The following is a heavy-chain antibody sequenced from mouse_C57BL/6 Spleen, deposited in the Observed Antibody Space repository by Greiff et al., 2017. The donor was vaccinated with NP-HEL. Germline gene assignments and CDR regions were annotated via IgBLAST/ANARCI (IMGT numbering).Heavy chain of an antibody. CDR1: GYTFTEYT. V-gene: IGHV1-62-2*01. CDR3: ARHEEAYYGGAMDY. Sequence: VQLQQSGAELVKPGASVKLSCKASGYTFTEYTIHWVKQRPGQGLEWIGWFYPGSGSIKYNEKFKDKATLTVDKSSSTDYMELSRLTSEDSAVEYCARHEEAYYGGAMDYWGQGTSVTVSS. CDR2: FYPGSGSI. J-gene: IGHJ4*01. D-gene: IGHD1-1*02.